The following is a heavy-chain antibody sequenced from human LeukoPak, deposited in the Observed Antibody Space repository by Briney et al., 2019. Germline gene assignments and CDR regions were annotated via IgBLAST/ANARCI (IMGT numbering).Heavy chain of an antibody. J-gene: IGHJ4*02. Sequence: GGSLRLSCAASGFTFSTYGMHWVRQAPGKGLEWVAFIRYDGTNKYYADSVKGRFTIYRDNSKNTLYLKMNSLRGEDTAVYFCAKDKDPWKSTAISDFDYWGQGTLVTVSS. CDR2: IRYDGTNK. CDR1: GFTFSTYG. V-gene: IGHV3-30*02. D-gene: IGHD1-1*01. CDR3: AKDKDPWKSTAISDFDY.